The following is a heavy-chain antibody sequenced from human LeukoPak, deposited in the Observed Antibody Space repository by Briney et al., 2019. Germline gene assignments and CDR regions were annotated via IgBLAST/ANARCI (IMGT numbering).Heavy chain of an antibody. CDR2: IYYSGST. J-gene: IGHJ6*02. D-gene: IGHD1-14*01. Sequence: SETLCLTRTVSGDSINSYYWSWMRPPPGKGLEWIGYIYYSGSTNYNTSLKSRVTISVDTSKHQISLKLSSVTAADTAVYYCARCENLRNPYYYYGMDVWGQGTPVTVSS. CDR3: ARCENLRNPYYYYGMDV. CDR1: GDSINSYY. V-gene: IGHV4-59*08.